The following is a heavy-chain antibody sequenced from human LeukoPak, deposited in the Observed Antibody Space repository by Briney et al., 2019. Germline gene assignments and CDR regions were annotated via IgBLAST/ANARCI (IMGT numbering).Heavy chain of an antibody. CDR1: GGTFSSYA. J-gene: IGHJ6*03. D-gene: IGHD5-12*01. V-gene: IGHV1-69*05. Sequence: SVKVSCKASGGTFSSYAISWVRQAPGQGLEWMGGIIPIFGTANYAQKFQGRVTITTDESTSTAYMELSSLRSEDTAVYYCARGSGGYGSYYYYYMDVWGKGTTVTVSS. CDR2: IIPIFGTA. CDR3: ARGSGGYGSYYYYYMDV.